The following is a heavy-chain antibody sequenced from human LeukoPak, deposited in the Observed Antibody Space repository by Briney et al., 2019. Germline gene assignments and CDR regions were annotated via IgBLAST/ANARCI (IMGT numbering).Heavy chain of an antibody. CDR3: ARVWFGEFLQQLLYYMDV. CDR2: IYYSGST. J-gene: IGHJ6*03. V-gene: IGHV4-59*12. Sequence: SETLSLTCTVSGGSISSYYWSWIRQPPGKGLEWIGYIYYSGSTNYNPSLKSRVTISVDTSKNQFSLKLSSVTAADTAVYYCARVWFGEFLQQLLYYMDVWGKGTTVTVSS. D-gene: IGHD3-10*01. CDR1: GGSISSYY.